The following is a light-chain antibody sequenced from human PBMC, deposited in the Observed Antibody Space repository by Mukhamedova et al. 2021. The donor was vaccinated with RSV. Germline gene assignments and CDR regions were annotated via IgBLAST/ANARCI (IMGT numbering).Light chain of an antibody. J-gene: IGKJ5*01. V-gene: IGKV2-30*01. CDR3: LQGTHWPRT. CDR1: QSLVYSDGKTY. Sequence: QSLVYSDGKTYLYWFQQRPGQPPRRLIYRVSNRDSGVPDRFSGSGSGTDFTLKISRVEAEEVGVYYCLQGTHWPRTFGQGTRLEI. CDR2: RVS.